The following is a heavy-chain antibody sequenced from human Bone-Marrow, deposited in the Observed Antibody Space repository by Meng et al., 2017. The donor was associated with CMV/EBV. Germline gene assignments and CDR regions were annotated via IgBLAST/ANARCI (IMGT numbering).Heavy chain of an antibody. CDR3: ARDRNSGGRPQYYFDY. Sequence: ASVKVSCKASGGTFSSYTISWVRQAPGQGLEWMGIINPSGGSTSYAQKFQGRVTMTRDTSTSTVYMELSSLRSEDTAVYYCARDRNSGGRPQYYFDYWGQGTLVTVSS. V-gene: IGHV1-46*01. CDR1: GGTFSSYT. CDR2: INPSGGST. J-gene: IGHJ4*02. D-gene: IGHD1-26*01.